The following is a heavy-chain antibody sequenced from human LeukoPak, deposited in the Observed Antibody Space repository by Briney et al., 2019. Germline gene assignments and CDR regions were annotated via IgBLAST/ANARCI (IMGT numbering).Heavy chain of an antibody. J-gene: IGHJ6*03. CDR2: INHSGST. V-gene: IGHV4-34*01. CDR1: GGSFSGYY. Sequence: PSETLSLTCAVDGGSFSGYYWSWIRQPPGKGLEWIGEINHSGSTIYSPSLKSRVTISVDTSKNQFSLNLSSVSAADTAVYYCARDIRYHYMDVWGKGTTVIVSS. D-gene: IGHD2-2*02. CDR3: ARDIRYHYMDV.